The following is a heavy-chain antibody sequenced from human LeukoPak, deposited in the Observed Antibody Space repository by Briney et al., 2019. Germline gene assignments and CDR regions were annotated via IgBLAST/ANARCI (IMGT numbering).Heavy chain of an antibody. V-gene: IGHV4-59*01. J-gene: IGHJ3*02. CDR1: GGSISSYY. D-gene: IGHD6-19*01. CDR3: AREDSSGWYGLDAFDI. CDR2: IYYSGGSA. Sequence: KPSETLSLTCTVSGGSISSYYWKWVRQPPGKGLEWIGYIYYSGGSANYNPSLKSRVTISVDTSKNQFSLKLTSVTTADTAVYYCAREDSSGWYGLDAFDIWGQGTMVTVSS.